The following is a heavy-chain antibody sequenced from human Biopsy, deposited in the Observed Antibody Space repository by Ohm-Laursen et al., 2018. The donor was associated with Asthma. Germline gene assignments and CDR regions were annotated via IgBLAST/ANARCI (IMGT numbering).Heavy chain of an antibody. CDR3: ASQSSGPDFWSGYYYFDY. D-gene: IGHD3-3*01. CDR2: ISYDGSNK. CDR1: GFTFSSYA. V-gene: IGHV3-30*03. J-gene: IGHJ4*02. Sequence: SLRLSCAASGFTFSSYAMSWVRQAPGKGLEWVAAISYDGSNKYYADSVKGRFTISRDNSKNTLYLQMNSLRAEDTAVYYCASQSSGPDFWSGYYYFDYWGQGTLVTVSS.